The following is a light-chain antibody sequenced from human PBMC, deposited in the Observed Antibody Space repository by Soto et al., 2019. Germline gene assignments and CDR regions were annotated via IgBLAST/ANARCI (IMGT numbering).Light chain of an antibody. V-gene: IGKV3-15*01. CDR1: QIFSSN. CDR3: HQYNKFPQT. CDR2: VAS. Sequence: EIVARQSSSTVSPSPGDRATXSCRASQIFSSNLAWYQQKPGHAPRLLIYVASTRATGIPARFSDSRSGTEFTLTISSLQSEDFAVYYCHQYNKFPQTFCQVTKVDI. J-gene: IGKJ1*01.